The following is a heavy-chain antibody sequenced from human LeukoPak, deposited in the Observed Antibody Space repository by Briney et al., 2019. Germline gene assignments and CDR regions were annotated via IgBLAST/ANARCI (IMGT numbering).Heavy chain of an antibody. D-gene: IGHD2-2*01. V-gene: IGHV4-39*07. Sequence: SETLSLTCTVSGGSISSSSYYWGWIRQPPGKGLEWIGNIYYRGSTYYNPSLKSRVTISVDTSKNQFSLKLSSVTAADTAVYYCARDRVNCSSTSCHFVFDPWGQGTLVTVSS. CDR3: ARDRVNCSSTSCHFVFDP. J-gene: IGHJ5*02. CDR1: GGSISSSSYY. CDR2: IYYRGST.